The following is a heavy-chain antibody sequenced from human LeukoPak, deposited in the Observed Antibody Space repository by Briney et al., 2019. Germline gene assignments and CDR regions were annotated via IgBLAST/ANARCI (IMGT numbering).Heavy chain of an antibody. Sequence: PETLSLTCTVSGGSISSYYWSWIRQPPGKGLEWIGYIYYSGSTNYNPSLKSRVTISVDTSKNQFSLKLSSVTAADTAVYYCARVFSYYYYGMDVWGQGTTVTVSS. CDR3: ARVFSYYYYGMDV. CDR2: IYYSGST. J-gene: IGHJ6*02. CDR1: GGSISSYY. V-gene: IGHV4-59*01.